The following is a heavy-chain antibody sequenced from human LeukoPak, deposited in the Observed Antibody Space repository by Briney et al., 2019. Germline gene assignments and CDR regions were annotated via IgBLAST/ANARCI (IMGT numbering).Heavy chain of an antibody. CDR2: IYYSGST. V-gene: IGHV4-39*01. Sequence: SETLSLTRSVSGGSISSSGFHWGWIRQPPGKGLEWIATIYYSGSTYHSPSLNSRVTISVDTSKNQLSLKLSSVTAADTAVYYCARQWFHNYYDTRGAAFDIWGHGTMVTVSS. CDR3: ARQWFHNYYDTRGAAFDI. D-gene: IGHD3-22*01. CDR1: GGSISSSGFH. J-gene: IGHJ3*02.